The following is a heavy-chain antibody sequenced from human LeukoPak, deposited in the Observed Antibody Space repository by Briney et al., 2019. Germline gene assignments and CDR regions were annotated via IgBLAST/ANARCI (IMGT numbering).Heavy chain of an antibody. Sequence: GGSLRLSCAVSGFTFSSYSMNWVRQAPGKGLEWVSYISSSSSIIYYADSVKGRFTVSRDNAKNSLYLQMNSLRAEDTAVYYCARDGGESGYDDAFDIWGQGTMVTVSS. V-gene: IGHV3-48*04. J-gene: IGHJ3*02. CDR3: ARDGGESGYDDAFDI. CDR1: GFTFSSYS. D-gene: IGHD5-12*01. CDR2: ISSSSSII.